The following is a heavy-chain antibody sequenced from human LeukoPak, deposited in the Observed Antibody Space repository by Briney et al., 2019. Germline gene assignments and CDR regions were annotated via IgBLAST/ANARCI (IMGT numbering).Heavy chain of an antibody. CDR2: IKEDGSDK. J-gene: IGHJ4*02. D-gene: IGHD6-13*01. V-gene: IGHV3-7*01. CDR3: ARGAVAAAGY. Sequence: GGSLRLSCAASGFTFSSYWKNWVRHPPGKGLEWVANIKEDGSDKYYVDSVKGRFTISRDNAKKSLYLQMNSLRAEDTAIYCCARGAVAAAGYWGQGTLVTVSS. CDR1: GFTFSSYW.